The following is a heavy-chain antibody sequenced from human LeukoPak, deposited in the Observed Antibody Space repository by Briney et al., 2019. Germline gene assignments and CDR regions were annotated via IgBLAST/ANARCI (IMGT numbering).Heavy chain of an antibody. CDR2: IGNSGESP. CDR3: AKKSRDGYNPFDY. D-gene: IGHD5-24*01. V-gene: IGHV3-23*01. Sequence: GGTLRLSCAASGFTFSRYAMSWVPQAPRKGLEGGCGIGNSGESPYYANSVEGRFTISRDNSKNTLYLEINSLRAEDTAVYYCAKKSRDGYNPFDYVGQGTLVTVSS. J-gene: IGHJ4*02. CDR1: GFTFSRYA.